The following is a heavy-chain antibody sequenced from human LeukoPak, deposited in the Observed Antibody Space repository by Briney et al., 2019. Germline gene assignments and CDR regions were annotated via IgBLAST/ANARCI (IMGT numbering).Heavy chain of an antibody. D-gene: IGHD3-22*01. Sequence: GGSLRLSCAASGFTFSSYSMNWVRQAPGKGLEWVSYISSSSSTIYYADSVKGRFTISRDNAKNSLYLQMNSLRAEDTAVYYCATPPLYDSSGSFDYWGQGTLVTVSS. CDR3: ATPPLYDSSGSFDY. CDR1: GFTFSSYS. J-gene: IGHJ4*02. CDR2: ISSSSSTI. V-gene: IGHV3-48*01.